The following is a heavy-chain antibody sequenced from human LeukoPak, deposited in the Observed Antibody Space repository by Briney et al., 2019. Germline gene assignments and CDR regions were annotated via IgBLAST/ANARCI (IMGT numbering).Heavy chain of an antibody. Sequence: ASVKVSFKASGYTFTTYYMRWVRQAPGQGLEWMGMINPSGGSSTYAQNFHRVTMTSDTNTRTVYMEMSGLTSEDTAVYYCARDGGPSEVDYWGQGTLVTVSS. D-gene: IGHD4-23*01. CDR1: GYTFTTYY. CDR2: INPSGGSS. J-gene: IGHJ4*02. CDR3: ARDGGPSEVDY. V-gene: IGHV1-46*01.